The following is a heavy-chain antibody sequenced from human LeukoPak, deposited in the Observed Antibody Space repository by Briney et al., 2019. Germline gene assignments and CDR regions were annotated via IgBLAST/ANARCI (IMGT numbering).Heavy chain of an antibody. CDR1: GGSISSYY. J-gene: IGHJ4*02. V-gene: IGHV4-4*07. Sequence: SETLSLTCTVSGGSISSYYWSWIRQPAGKGLEWIGRIYSSGSTNYNPSLKGRVTMSVDTSKNQFSLKLSSVTAADTAVYYCARDRPRGSGNYYSSDYWGQGTLVTVSS. CDR3: ARDRPRGSGNYYSSDY. CDR2: IYSSGST. D-gene: IGHD3-10*01.